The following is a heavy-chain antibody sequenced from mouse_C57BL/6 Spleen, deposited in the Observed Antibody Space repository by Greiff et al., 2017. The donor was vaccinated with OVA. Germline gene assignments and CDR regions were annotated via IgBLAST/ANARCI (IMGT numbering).Heavy chain of an antibody. Sequence: VQLQQPGAELVMPGASVKLSCKASGYTFTSYWMHWVKQRPGQGLEWIGEIDPSDSYTNYNQKFKGKSTLTVDKSSSTAYMQLSSLTSEDSAVYYCARGELRLPSYYAMDYWGQGTSVTVSS. CDR3: ARGELRLPSYYAMDY. V-gene: IGHV1-69*01. D-gene: IGHD3-2*02. CDR1: GYTFTSYW. CDR2: IDPSDSYT. J-gene: IGHJ4*01.